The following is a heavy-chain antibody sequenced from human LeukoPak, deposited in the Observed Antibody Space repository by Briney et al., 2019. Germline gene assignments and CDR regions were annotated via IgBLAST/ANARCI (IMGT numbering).Heavy chain of an antibody. D-gene: IGHD3-3*01. V-gene: IGHV5-51*01. Sequence: GESLKISCKGSGYSFTSYWIGWVRPMPGKGVEWMGIIYPGDSDTRYSPSFQGQVTISADKSISNAYLQWSSLKASDTAMYYCARYPRDYDFWSGYGMDVWGQGTTVTVSS. J-gene: IGHJ6*02. CDR3: ARYPRDYDFWSGYGMDV. CDR2: IYPGDSDT. CDR1: GYSFTSYW.